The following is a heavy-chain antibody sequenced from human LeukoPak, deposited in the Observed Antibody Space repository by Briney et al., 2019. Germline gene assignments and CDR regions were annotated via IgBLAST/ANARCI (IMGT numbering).Heavy chain of an antibody. CDR1: GFTFTNFA. CDR3: AKNYYDYTGPYSWVFDY. CDR2: ILASGGTT. J-gene: IGHJ4*02. Sequence: GGSLRLSCPASGFTFTNFAMSWVRQAPGKGLEWVSGILASGGTTYYADSVKGRFTSSRDNSKNTLYLQMSSLRAEDTAIYYCAKNYYDYTGPYSWVFDYWGQGTLVTVSS. D-gene: IGHD3-22*01. V-gene: IGHV3-23*01.